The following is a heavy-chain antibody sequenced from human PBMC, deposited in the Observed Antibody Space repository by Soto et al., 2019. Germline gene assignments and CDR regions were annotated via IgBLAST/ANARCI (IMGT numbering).Heavy chain of an antibody. CDR3: GNRGVIYREAQN. D-gene: IGHD3-10*01. Sequence: SGPTLVNPTRTLTLTCTFSGFSLSTSGVGVGWIRQPPGKALEWLALIYWDDDKRYRPSLKSRLTITKDTSKNQLVLTRTNMQPVDTAALYCGNRGVIYREAQNWGQGTLVTVSS. V-gene: IGHV2-5*02. CDR2: IYWDDDK. J-gene: IGHJ4*02. CDR1: GFSLSTSGVG.